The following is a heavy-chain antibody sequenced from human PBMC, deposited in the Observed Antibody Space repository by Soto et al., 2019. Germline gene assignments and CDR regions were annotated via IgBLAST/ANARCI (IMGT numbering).Heavy chain of an antibody. D-gene: IGHD5-12*01. Sequence: SETLSLTCTVSGASVGRDDYYWSWIRQQPGKGLEWIGYIYYSGNTNYNPSLKSRLTISVDTSKDQFSLQLRSVTAADTAVYYCARTWIGSPFDFWGQGSLVTVSS. CDR2: IYYSGNT. J-gene: IGHJ4*02. CDR3: ARTWIGSPFDF. V-gene: IGHV4-31*03. CDR1: GASVGRDDYY.